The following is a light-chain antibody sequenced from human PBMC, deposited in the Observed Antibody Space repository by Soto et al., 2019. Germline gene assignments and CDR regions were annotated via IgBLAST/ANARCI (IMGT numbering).Light chain of an antibody. Sequence: IVLTQSPCALSLSPGERATLSCRASQSVSSSLAWYQQKPGQAPRLLIYAASSRATGIPDRFSGDGSGTDFTLTISRLEPEDFAVYYCQQYGSSPPTTIGQGTKV. V-gene: IGKV3-20*01. CDR3: QQYGSSPPTT. CDR2: AAS. CDR1: QSVSSS. J-gene: IGKJ1*01.